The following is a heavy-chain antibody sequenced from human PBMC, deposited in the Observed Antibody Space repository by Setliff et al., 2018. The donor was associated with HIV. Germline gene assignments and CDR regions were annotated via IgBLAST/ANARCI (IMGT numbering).Heavy chain of an antibody. CDR2: IHPIGQT. CDR3: ARVYYGSGWYFDL. CDR1: SDFISRRSDF. D-gene: IGHD3-10*01. J-gene: IGHJ2*01. Sequence: SETLSLTCSVSSDFISRRSDFWWAWVRQSAGKGLEWIGSIHPIGQTYDNPSLKSRLTISVAASENQFSLKLSSVTATDTAVYYCARVYYGSGWYFDLWGRGTLVTVSS. V-gene: IGHV4-39*01.